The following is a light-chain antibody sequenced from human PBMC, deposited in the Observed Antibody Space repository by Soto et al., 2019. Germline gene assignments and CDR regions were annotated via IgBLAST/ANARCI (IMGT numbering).Light chain of an antibody. V-gene: IGKV1-5*03. CDR1: QSISTW. CDR2: TAS. Sequence: DIQMTQSPSTLSASVGDRVTITCRANQSISTWLAWYQQRPGKAPKLLIYTASSLESGVPSRFSGSGSGTDFTLTISSLQPDDFATYFCQQYNSYSWTFGQGTKVEIK. J-gene: IGKJ1*01. CDR3: QQYNSYSWT.